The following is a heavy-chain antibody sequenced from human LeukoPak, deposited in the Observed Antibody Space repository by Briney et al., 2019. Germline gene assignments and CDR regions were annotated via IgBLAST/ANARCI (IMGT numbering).Heavy chain of an antibody. D-gene: IGHD1-1*01. CDR1: GFTFSSYW. V-gene: IGHV3-74*01. Sequence: PGGSLRLSRAASGFTFSSYWMHWVRQAPGKGLAWVSYIKSDGSDIDYADSVKGRFTISRDNAKNTLYLQMNTLRAEDTAVYHCARDLRPRGTAFDIWGHGTMVTVSS. CDR2: IKSDGSDI. J-gene: IGHJ3*02. CDR3: ARDLRPRGTAFDI.